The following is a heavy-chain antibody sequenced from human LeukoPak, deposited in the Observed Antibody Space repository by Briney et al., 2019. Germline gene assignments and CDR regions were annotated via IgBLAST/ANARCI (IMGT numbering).Heavy chain of an antibody. CDR3: AKEDTATSHDYYYGKDV. D-gene: IGHD5-18*01. J-gene: IGHJ6*02. V-gene: IGHV3-9*01. Sequence: GRSLRLSCAASGFTFDDYAMHWVRQAPGKGLEWVSGISWNSGSIGYADSVKGRFTISRDNAKNSLYLQMNSLRAEDTALYYCAKEDTATSHDYYYGKDVWGQGTTVTVSS. CDR2: ISWNSGSI. CDR1: GFTFDDYA.